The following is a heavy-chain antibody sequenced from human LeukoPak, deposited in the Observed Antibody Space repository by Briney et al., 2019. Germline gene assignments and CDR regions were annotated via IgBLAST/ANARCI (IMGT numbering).Heavy chain of an antibody. D-gene: IGHD3-22*01. CDR2: ITSSGGSI. Sequence: PGGSLRLSCTASGFTFSDYSMSWIRQAPGKGLEWVSYITSSGGSIYSADSVQGRFTISRDNAKNSLYLQMNSLRADDMAVYYCARDETPDHYDKRAFDIWGQGTLVTVSS. CDR3: ARDETPDHYDKRAFDI. V-gene: IGHV3-11*01. CDR1: GFTFSDYS. J-gene: IGHJ3*02.